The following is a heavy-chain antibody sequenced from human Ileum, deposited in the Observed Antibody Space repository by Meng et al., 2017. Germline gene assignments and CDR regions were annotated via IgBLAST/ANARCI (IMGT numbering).Heavy chain of an antibody. CDR2: ISGRGGST. CDR3: VKASGDSPNKNFDS. J-gene: IGHJ4*02. Sequence: QVVGFWGGLVMPGGSLGLYCAGSGLAFGIFAMNWVRQGPGKGLEWVSVISGRGGSTDYADSVKGRFTISRDSSKSTLYLQMNSLRAEDTAVYYCVKASGDSPNKNFDSWGQGTLVTVSS. V-gene: IGHV3-23*04. CDR1: GLAFGIFA. D-gene: IGHD1/OR15-1a*01.